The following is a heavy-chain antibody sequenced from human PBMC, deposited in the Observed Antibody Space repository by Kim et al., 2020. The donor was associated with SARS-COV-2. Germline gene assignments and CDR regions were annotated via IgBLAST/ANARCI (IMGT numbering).Heavy chain of an antibody. CDR2: FDPEDGET. V-gene: IGHV1-24*01. J-gene: IGHJ3*02. Sequence: ASVKVSCKVSGYTLTELSIHWVRQAPGKGLEWMGGFDPEDGETIYAQKFQGRVTMTEDTSTDTAYMELSRLRSEGTALYYCATVRHQPWARVNNHDAFDIWGQGTKVTVSS. CDR1: GYTLTELS. CDR3: ATVRHQPWARVNNHDAFDI. D-gene: IGHD4-17*01.